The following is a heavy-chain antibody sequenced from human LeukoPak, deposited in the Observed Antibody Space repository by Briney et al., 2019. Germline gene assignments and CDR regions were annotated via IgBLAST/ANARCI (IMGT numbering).Heavy chain of an antibody. Sequence: SVKVSCTASGGTFSSYAISWVRQAPGQGLEWMGGIIPIFGTANYAQKFQGRVTITADESTSTAYMELSSLRSEDTAVYYCVRTITSSSDFDYWGQGTLVTVSS. J-gene: IGHJ4*02. V-gene: IGHV1-69*13. D-gene: IGHD6-6*01. CDR2: IIPIFGTA. CDR1: GGTFSSYA. CDR3: VRTITSSSDFDY.